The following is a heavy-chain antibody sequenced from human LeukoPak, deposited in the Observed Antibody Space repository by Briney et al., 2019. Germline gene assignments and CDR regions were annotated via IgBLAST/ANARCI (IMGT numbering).Heavy chain of an antibody. V-gene: IGHV3-30-3*01. J-gene: IGHJ4*02. CDR3: ARDQQGGPPTDYFDY. CDR1: GFTFSSYA. CDR2: ISYDGSNK. Sequence: GRSLRLSCAASGFTFSSYAMHWVRQARGKGLEWVAVISYDGSNKYYADSVKGRFTISRHNSKNTLYLQMNSLRAEDTAVYYCARDQQGGPPTDYFDYWGQGTLVTVSS. D-gene: IGHD1-26*01.